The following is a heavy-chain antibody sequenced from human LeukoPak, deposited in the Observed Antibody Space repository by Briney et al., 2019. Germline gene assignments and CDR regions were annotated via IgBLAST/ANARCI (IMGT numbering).Heavy chain of an antibody. CDR2: IYSGGST. CDR1: GFTFSNAW. D-gene: IGHD6-19*01. J-gene: IGHJ4*02. Sequence: GGSLRLSCAASGFTFSNAWMSWVRQAPGKGLEWVSVIYSGGSTYYADSVKGRFTISRDNSKNTLYLQMNSLRAEDTAVYYCAREGYSSGWYLDYWGQGTLVTVSS. V-gene: IGHV3-53*01. CDR3: AREGYSSGWYLDY.